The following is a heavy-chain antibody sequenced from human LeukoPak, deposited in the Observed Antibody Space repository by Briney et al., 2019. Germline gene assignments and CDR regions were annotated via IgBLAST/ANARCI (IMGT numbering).Heavy chain of an antibody. J-gene: IGHJ6*03. V-gene: IGHV1-2*02. Sequence: ASVKVSCKSSGYTFTGYSMHWVRQAPGQGLEWLGWINPKSGGTNYAQKFQGRVTMTRDTSISTAYRELSRLRSDDTAVYYCARVEDCSSTSCQYYYYMDVWGKGTTVTVSS. CDR1: GYTFTGYS. D-gene: IGHD2-2*01. CDR3: ARVEDCSSTSCQYYYYMDV. CDR2: INPKSGGT.